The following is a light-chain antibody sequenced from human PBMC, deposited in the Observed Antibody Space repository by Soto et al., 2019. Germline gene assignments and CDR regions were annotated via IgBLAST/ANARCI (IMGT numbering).Light chain of an antibody. CDR2: LGS. J-gene: IGKJ4*01. V-gene: IGKV2-28*01. Sequence: DMVRTQFPLSLPVTPGEPASISSRSSQSLLHSNGYNYLHWYLQKPGQSPQLLIYLGSNRASGVPDRFSGSGSGTGFTLKISRVEAEDVGLYYCMQTLQTPLTFGGGTKVDIK. CDR3: MQTLQTPLT. CDR1: QSLLHSNGYNY.